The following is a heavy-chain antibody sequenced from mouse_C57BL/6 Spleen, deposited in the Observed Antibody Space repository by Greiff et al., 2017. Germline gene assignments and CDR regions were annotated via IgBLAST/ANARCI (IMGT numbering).Heavy chain of an antibody. V-gene: IGHV7-4*01. CDR3: VNAVSYYGIPFAY. J-gene: IGHJ3*01. Sequence: EVKVVESGGGLVQPGASLRLSCAASGFTFTDYYMSWVRQPPGKAPEWLALIRNKANGYTTEYTGSVKGRFTISRDNSQNILYLQMITLEAEDSATYYCVNAVSYYGIPFAYWGQGTLVTVSA. CDR1: GFTFTDYY. CDR2: IRNKANGYTT. D-gene: IGHD2-10*01.